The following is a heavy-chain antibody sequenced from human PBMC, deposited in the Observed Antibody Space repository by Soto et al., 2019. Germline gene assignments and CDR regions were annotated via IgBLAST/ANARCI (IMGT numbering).Heavy chain of an antibody. CDR3: AADYDSSGYYYYGMGV. V-gene: IGHV1-58*02. CDR2: IVVGSGKT. D-gene: IGHD3-22*01. Sequence: QMQLVQSGPEVKKPGTSVKVSCKASGFTFTSSAMQWVRQARGQRLEWIGWIVVGSGKTNYAQKSEERGTINWDLSTSKAYMELSSLSSEDTAVYYCAADYDSSGYYYYGMGVWVQGTTVTVSS. CDR1: GFTFTSSA. J-gene: IGHJ6*02.